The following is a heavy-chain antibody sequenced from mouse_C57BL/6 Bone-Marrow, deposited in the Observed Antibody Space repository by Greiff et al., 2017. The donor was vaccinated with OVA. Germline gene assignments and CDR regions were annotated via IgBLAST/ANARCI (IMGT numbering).Heavy chain of an antibody. CDR2: IYPGDGAT. Sequence: QVQLQQSGPELVKPGASVKISCKASGYAFSSSWMNWVKQRPGKGLEWIGRIYPGDGATNYNGKFKGKATLTADKSSSTAYMQLSSLTSEDSAVYFCARKGFMDYWGQGTSVTVSS. CDR3: ARKGFMDY. CDR1: GYAFSSSW. V-gene: IGHV1-82*01. J-gene: IGHJ4*01.